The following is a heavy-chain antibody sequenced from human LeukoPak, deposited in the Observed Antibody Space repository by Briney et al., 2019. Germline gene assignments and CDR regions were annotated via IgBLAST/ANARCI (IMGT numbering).Heavy chain of an antibody. V-gene: IGHV3-66*01. CDR3: AGPVYGDSSYYYGMDV. D-gene: IGHD4-17*01. Sequence: GGSLRLSCAASGFTVSSNYMSWVRQAPGKGLEWVSVIYSGGSTYYADSVKGRFTISRDNSKNTLYLQMNSLRAEDTAVYYCAGPVYGDSSYYYGMDVWGQGTTVTVSS. J-gene: IGHJ6*02. CDR1: GFTVSSNY. CDR2: IYSGGST.